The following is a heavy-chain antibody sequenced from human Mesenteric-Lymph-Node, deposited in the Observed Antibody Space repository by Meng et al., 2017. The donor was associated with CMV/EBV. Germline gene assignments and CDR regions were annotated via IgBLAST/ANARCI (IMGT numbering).Heavy chain of an antibody. CDR1: GYTFTSYG. Sequence: ASVKVSCKASGYTFTSYGISWVRQAPGQGLEWMGWISAYNGNTNYAQKLQGRVTMTTDTSTSTAYMELRSLRSDDTAAYYCARSSACSSTSCYRPPYYYYYGMDVWGQGTTVTVSS. J-gene: IGHJ6*02. D-gene: IGHD2-2*02. V-gene: IGHV1-18*01. CDR3: ARSSACSSTSCYRPPYYYYYGMDV. CDR2: ISAYNGNT.